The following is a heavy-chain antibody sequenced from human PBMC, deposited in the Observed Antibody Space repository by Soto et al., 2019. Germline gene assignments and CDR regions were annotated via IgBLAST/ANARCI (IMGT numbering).Heavy chain of an antibody. Sequence: QVQLVQSGTEVKKPGASVKVSCKASGYTFTDYDINWVRQAPGQGLEWMGWVSPNSGNTVYAQKFQDRVTMTRDTSITTGYMELSDLRFEDTAMYYCARGRFYSETSTWFAFWGQGTPVTVSS. CDR1: GYTFTDYD. D-gene: IGHD2-2*01. V-gene: IGHV1-8*01. CDR2: VSPNSGNT. CDR3: ARGRFYSETSTWFAF. J-gene: IGHJ5*01.